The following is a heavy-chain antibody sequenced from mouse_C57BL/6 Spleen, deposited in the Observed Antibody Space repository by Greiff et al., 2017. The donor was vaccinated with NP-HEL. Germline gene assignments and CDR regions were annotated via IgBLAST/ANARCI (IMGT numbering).Heavy chain of an antibody. CDR3: MSWDY. J-gene: IGHJ2*01. V-gene: IGHV14-4*01. CDR2: IDPENGDT. CDR1: GFNIKDDY. Sequence: EVQLQQSGAELVRPGASVKLSCTASGFNIKDDYMHWVKQRPEQGLEWIGWIDPENGDTEYAPKFQGKATITADTTSNTAYLQISSLKSEDTAVYYCMSWDYWGQGTTLTVSS.